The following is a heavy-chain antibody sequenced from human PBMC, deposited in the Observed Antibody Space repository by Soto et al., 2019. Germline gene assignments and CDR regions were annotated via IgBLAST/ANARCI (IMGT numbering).Heavy chain of an antibody. J-gene: IGHJ4*02. CDR1: GGTFSSYT. V-gene: IGHV1-69*02. CDR3: ARIGIAAAGPDFDY. Sequence: SVKVSCKASGGTFSSYTISWVRQAPGQGLEWMGRIIPILGIANYAQKFQGRVTITADKSTSTAYMELSSLRSEDTAVYYCARIGIAAAGPDFDYWGQGTLVTVSS. D-gene: IGHD6-13*01. CDR2: IIPILGIA.